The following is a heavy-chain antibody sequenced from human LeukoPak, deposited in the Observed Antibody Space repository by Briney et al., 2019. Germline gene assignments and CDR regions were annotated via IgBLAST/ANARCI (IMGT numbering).Heavy chain of an antibody. J-gene: IGHJ4*02. V-gene: IGHV4-34*01. CDR1: GGSFSGYY. D-gene: IGHD3-22*01. CDR2: INHSGST. Sequence: SETLSLTCAVSGGSFSGYYWSWIRQPPGKGLEWIGEINHSGSTNYNPSLKSRVTISVDTSKNQFSLKLSSVTAADTAVYYCASLGDSSGYAFDYWGQGTLVTVSS. CDR3: ASLGDSSGYAFDY.